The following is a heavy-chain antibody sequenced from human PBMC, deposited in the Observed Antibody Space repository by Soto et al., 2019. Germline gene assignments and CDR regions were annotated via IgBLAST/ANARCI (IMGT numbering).Heavy chain of an antibody. CDR2: IYYSGET. J-gene: IGHJ1*01. V-gene: IGHV4-39*01. Sequence: SETLSLTCTVSGVSISGTSYYWGWIRQTPAKGLEWIGTIYYSGETFYNPSLKSRVTISIDTSKNHLSLNLTSVTAADTAIYYCARHGSFWGQGALVTVSS. CDR1: GVSISGTSYY. CDR3: ARHGSF. D-gene: IGHD3-16*02.